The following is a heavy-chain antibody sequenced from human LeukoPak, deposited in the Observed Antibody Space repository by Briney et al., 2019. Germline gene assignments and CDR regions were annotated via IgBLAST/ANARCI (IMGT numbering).Heavy chain of an antibody. CDR3: ARDASNWSAFDS. V-gene: IGHV1-2*06. CDR2: INPNSGVT. Sequence: ASVKVSCKASGYTFSGYSMHWVRQAPGQGLEWMGRINPNSGVTYYAQKFQGRVTMTSDTSVTTAYMELSSLTSDDTATYYCARDASNWSAFDSWGQGTLVIVSS. J-gene: IGHJ5*01. CDR1: GYTFSGYS. D-gene: IGHD1-20*01.